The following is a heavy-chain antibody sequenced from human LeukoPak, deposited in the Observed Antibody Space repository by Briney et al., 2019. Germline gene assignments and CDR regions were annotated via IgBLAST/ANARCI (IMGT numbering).Heavy chain of an antibody. CDR1: GGTFSSYT. V-gene: IGHV1-69*01. CDR2: IIPIFGTA. Sequence: SVKVSCKASGGTFSSYTISWVRQAPGQGLEWMGGIIPIFGTANYAQKFQGRVTITADESTSTAYMELSSLRSEDTAVYYCASSRVYDILTGNWFDPWGQGTLVTVSS. D-gene: IGHD3-9*01. J-gene: IGHJ5*02. CDR3: ASSRVYDILTGNWFDP.